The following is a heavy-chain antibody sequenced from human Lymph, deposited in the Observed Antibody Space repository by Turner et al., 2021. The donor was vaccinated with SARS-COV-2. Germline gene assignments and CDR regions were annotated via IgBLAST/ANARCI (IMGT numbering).Heavy chain of an antibody. J-gene: IGHJ6*02. CDR1: GFTFSGYG. CDR2: ISYDGNNE. V-gene: IGHV3-30*18. D-gene: IGHD3-10*01. Sequence: VQLVESGGGVVHPGRSLRLSCAASGFTFSGYGMNWVRPALGKGLEWVAGISYDGNNEHCADSVKGRFTISRDNSKNTLYLKMNRLIPDDTAVYYCAKDLSAGDYYYYYGMDVWGQGTTVTVSS. CDR3: AKDLSAGDYYYYYGMDV.